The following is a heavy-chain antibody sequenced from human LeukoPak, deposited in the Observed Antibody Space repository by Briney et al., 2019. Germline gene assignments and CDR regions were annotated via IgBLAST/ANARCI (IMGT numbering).Heavy chain of an antibody. V-gene: IGHV1-2*06. CDR2: INPNSGGT. J-gene: IGHJ4*02. CDR1: GYTFTGYY. Sequence: GASVKVSCKAPGYTFTGYYIHWVRQAPGQGLEWMGRINPNSGGTNYAQKFQGRVTMTRDTSISTAYMELSRLRSDDTAVYYCARDIVGIGYYDSSGHEDYWGQGSLVTVSS. CDR3: ARDIVGIGYYDSSGHEDY. D-gene: IGHD3-22*01.